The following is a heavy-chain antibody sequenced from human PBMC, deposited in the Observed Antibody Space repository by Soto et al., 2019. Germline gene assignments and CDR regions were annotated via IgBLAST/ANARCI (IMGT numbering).Heavy chain of an antibody. J-gene: IGHJ4*02. V-gene: IGHV3-30*18. CDR3: AKGGHIVVVTPFDY. CDR1: GFTFSSYG. CDR2: ISYDGSNK. D-gene: IGHD2-21*02. Sequence: PVGSLRLSCAASGFTFSSYGMHWVRQAPGKGLEWVAVISYDGSNKYYADSVKGRFTISRDNSKNTLYLQMNSLRAEDTAVYYCAKGGHIVVVTPFDYWGQGTLVTVSS.